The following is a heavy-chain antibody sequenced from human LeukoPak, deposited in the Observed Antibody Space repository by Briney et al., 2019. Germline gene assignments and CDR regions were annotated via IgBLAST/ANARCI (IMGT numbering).Heavy chain of an antibody. CDR2: IYYSGST. CDR3: ARGPGISGDHIYPDY. CDR1: GGSISSGGYY. J-gene: IGHJ4*02. D-gene: IGHD2-21*01. Sequence: SQTLSLTCTVSGGSISSGGYYWSWIRQHPGKGLEWIGYIYYSGSTYYNPSLKSRVTISVDTSKNQFSLKLSSVTAADTAVYYCARGPGISGDHIYPDYWGQGIQVTVSS. V-gene: IGHV4-31*03.